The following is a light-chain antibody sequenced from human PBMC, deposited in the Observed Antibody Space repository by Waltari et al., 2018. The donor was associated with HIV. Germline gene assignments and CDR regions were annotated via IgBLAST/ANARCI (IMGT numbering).Light chain of an antibody. V-gene: IGLV3-1*01. CDR2: QSR. J-gene: IGLJ2*01. Sequence: SYELTQPPSVSVSPGQTASITCSGDKLGDTYASWYQQKPGQSPVLVIYQSRKRPSGIPERFSGSNSGDTATLTISGTQAVDEADYYCQAWDSSSAVVFGGGTKLTVL. CDR3: QAWDSSSAVV. CDR1: KLGDTY.